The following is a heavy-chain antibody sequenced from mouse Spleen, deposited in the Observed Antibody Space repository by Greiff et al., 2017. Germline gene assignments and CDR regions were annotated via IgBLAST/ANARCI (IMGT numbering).Heavy chain of an antibody. CDR3: ARHYGNYPYWYFDV. Sequence: EVMLVESGGGLVKPGGSLKLSCAASGFTFSSYAMSWVRQTPEKRLEWVATISSGGSYTYYPDSVKGRFTISRDNAKNTLYLQMSSLRSEDTAMYYCARHYGNYPYWYFDVWGAGTTVTVSS. V-gene: IGHV5-9-1*01. CDR1: GFTFSSYA. CDR2: ISSGGSYT. J-gene: IGHJ1*01. D-gene: IGHD2-1*01.